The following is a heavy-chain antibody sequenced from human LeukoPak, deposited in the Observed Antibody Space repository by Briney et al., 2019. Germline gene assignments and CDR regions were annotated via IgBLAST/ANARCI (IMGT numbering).Heavy chain of an antibody. CDR2: ITYSGST. V-gene: IGHV4-59*01. J-gene: IGHJ4*02. CDR3: VRHTTSGWYQVVY. CDR1: GGSISNYF. D-gene: IGHD6-19*01. Sequence: SETLSLTCTVSGGSISNYFWSWIRQPPGKGLEWIGFITYSGSTDHNPSLKSQVTISVDASKNQFSLKLTSVTAADTAVYYCVRHTTSGWYQVVYWGQGTLVTVSS.